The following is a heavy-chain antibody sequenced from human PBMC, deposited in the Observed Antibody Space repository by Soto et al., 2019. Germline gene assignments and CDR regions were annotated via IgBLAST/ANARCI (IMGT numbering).Heavy chain of an antibody. D-gene: IGHD6-13*01. CDR2: ISGSGGST. CDR3: AKDFDPGHSSSWRESFDY. V-gene: IGHV3-23*01. CDR1: GFTFSSYA. J-gene: IGHJ4*02. Sequence: GGSLRLSCAASGFTFSSYAMSWVRQAPGKGLEWVSAISGSGGSTYYADSVKGRFTISRDNSKNTLYLQMNSLRAEDTAVYYCAKDFDPGHSSSWRESFDYWGQGTLVTVSS.